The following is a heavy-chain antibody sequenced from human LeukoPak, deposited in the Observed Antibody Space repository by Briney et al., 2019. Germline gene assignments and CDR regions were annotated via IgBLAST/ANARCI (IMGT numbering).Heavy chain of an antibody. Sequence: GGSLRLSCAASGFTFRNYVMTWVRQAPGKGLEWVSAISESGNTTYYADSVKGRFAISRDNSRNTVYLQMTSLRAEDTAVYYCTRDASGETASGPRMDVWGQGTTVAVSS. V-gene: IGHV3-23*01. CDR2: ISESGNTT. D-gene: IGHD1-26*01. CDR1: GFTFRNYV. CDR3: TRDASGETASGPRMDV. J-gene: IGHJ6*02.